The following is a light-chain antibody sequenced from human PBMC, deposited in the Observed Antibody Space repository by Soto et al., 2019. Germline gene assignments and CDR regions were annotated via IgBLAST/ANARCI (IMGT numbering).Light chain of an antibody. J-gene: IGLJ2*01. Sequence: QSALTQPASVSGSPGQSITISCTGTSSDVGLYKYVSWYQQHPGKAPKLIIYDVSNRPSGVSNRFSGSKSGNTASLTISGLPAEDEADYFCSSYASSTALVFGGGTKLTVL. V-gene: IGLV2-14*01. CDR3: SSYASSTALV. CDR1: SSDVGLYKY. CDR2: DVS.